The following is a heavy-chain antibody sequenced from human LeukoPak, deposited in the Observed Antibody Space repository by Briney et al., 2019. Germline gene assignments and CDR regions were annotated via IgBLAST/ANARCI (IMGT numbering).Heavy chain of an antibody. CDR3: AGRRVLDASFDY. V-gene: IGHV3-66*02. Sequence: GGSLRLSCAASGFTVSGNYVSWVRQAPGKGLEWVSVICSSDNTYYIDSVKGRFTISRDNSKNTLYLQMNSLRAEDTAVYYCAGRRVLDASFDYWGQGTLVTVSS. CDR2: ICSSDNT. CDR1: GFTVSGNY. D-gene: IGHD3-16*01. J-gene: IGHJ4*02.